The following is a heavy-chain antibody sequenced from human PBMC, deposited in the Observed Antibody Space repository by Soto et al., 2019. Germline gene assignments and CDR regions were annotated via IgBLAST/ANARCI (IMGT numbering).Heavy chain of an antibody. Sequence: SETLSLTCTVSGGSITTYQWSWIRQPPGKGLQWIGGYSGFTDYNPSLESRATISVDHSKNQFSLTLRSVTAADSAVYYCARDYGDYSFFFDFWGQGALVTVSS. J-gene: IGHJ4*02. CDR3: ARDYGDYSFFFDF. V-gene: IGHV4-59*01. CDR1: GGSITTYQ. CDR2: YSGFT. D-gene: IGHD4-17*01.